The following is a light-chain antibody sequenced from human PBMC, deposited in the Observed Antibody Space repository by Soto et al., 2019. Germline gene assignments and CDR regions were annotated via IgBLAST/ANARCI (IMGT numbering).Light chain of an antibody. V-gene: IGKV3-20*01. CDR2: GAS. Sequence: EIVLTQSPGTLSLSPGERATISCRASQSVSSSYLAWYQQKPGQAPRLLIYGASSRATGIPDRFSGSGSGTDFNLTISRLEPEDFAVYYCHQYDSSPLTFGGGTKVEIK. CDR3: HQYDSSPLT. J-gene: IGKJ4*01. CDR1: QSVSSSY.